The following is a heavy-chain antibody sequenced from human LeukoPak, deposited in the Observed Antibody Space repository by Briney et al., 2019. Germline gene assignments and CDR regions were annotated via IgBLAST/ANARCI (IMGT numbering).Heavy chain of an antibody. J-gene: IGHJ5*02. CDR2: IDYTGST. CDR3: ARPPGIAAAWFDP. CDR1: GGSISSCSYN. D-gene: IGHD6-13*01. Sequence: NPSETLSLNCTVSGGSISSCSYNWGWIRQPPGKGLEWIGTIDYTGSTYYNSSLKSRVTISVDKSKDQFSLKLSSVTATDTAVYYCARPPGIAAAWFDPWGQGTLVTVSS. V-gene: IGHV4-39*01.